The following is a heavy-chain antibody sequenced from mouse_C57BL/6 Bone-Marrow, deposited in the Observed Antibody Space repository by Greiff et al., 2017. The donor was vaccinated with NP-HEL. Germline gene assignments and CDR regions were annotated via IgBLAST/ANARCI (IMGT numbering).Heavy chain of an antibody. CDR2: ISSGGSYT. CDR1: GFTFSSYG. D-gene: IGHD1-1*01. CDR3: ARHQLRYPDY. J-gene: IGHJ2*01. V-gene: IGHV5-6*01. Sequence: EVNVVESGGDLVKPGGSLKLSCAASGFTFSSYGMSWVRQTPDKRLEWVATISSGGSYTYYPDSVKGRFTISRDNAKNTLYLQMSSLKSEDTAMYYCARHQLRYPDYWGQGTTLTVSS.